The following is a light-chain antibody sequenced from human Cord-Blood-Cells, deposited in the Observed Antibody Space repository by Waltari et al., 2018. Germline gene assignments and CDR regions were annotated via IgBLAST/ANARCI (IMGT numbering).Light chain of an antibody. J-gene: IGKJ4*01. CDR2: LGS. CDR3: MQALQTPLT. V-gene: IGKV2-28*01. Sequence: DLVMTHSPLPLPVTPGEPASLPCRSSQSLLHSNGYNYLDWYLQKPGQSPQLLIYLGSNRASGVPDRFSGSGSGTDFTLKISRVEAEDVGVYYCMQALQTPLTFGGGTKVEIK. CDR1: QSLLHSNGYNY.